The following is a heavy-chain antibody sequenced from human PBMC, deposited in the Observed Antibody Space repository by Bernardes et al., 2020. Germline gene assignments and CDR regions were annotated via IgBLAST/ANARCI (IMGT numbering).Heavy chain of an antibody. CDR3: AKEGESGRYLYYFEY. D-gene: IGHD1-26*01. Sequence: GGSLRLSCAASGFTFSNYAMNWVRQAPGKGLEWVSGISGSGGRTYYADSVKGRFTISRDNSKSTLYLQMNSRRAEDTSVYYCAKEGESGRYLYYFEYWGQGSLVTVSS. CDR1: GFTFSNYA. CDR2: ISGSGGRT. J-gene: IGHJ4*02. V-gene: IGHV3-23*01.